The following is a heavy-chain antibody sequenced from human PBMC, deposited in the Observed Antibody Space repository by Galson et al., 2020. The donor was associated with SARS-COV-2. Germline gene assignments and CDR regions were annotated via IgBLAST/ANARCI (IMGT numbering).Heavy chain of an antibody. CDR1: GYTFTGYY. Sequence: RLEAPVKVSCKASGYTFTGYYMHWVRQAPGQGLEWMGWINPNSGGTNSAQKFQGRVTMTRDTSISTAYMELSRLRSDDTAVYYCARLGLGISSYYYGMDVWGQGTTVTVSS. V-gene: IGHV1-2*02. D-gene: IGHD6-6*01. CDR3: ARLGLGISSYYYGMDV. J-gene: IGHJ6*02. CDR2: INPNSGGT.